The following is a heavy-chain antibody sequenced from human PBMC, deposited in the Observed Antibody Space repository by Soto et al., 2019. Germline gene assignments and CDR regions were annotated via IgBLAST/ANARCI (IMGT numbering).Heavy chain of an antibody. V-gene: IGHV4-59*08. D-gene: IGHD6-19*01. J-gene: IGHJ4*02. CDR2: IYYSRST. Sequence: SETLSLTCTVSGGSISSYYWSWIRQPPGKGQERHGYIYYSRSTNSSPSLESRVTISVDTSKNQFSLNLSSVTAADTAVYYCARLSYSSGWLDYWGQGTLVTVAS. CDR1: GGSISSYY. CDR3: ARLSYSSGWLDY.